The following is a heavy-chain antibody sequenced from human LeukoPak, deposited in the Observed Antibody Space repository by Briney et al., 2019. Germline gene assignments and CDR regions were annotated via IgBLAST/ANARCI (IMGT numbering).Heavy chain of an antibody. CDR2: ISAYNGNT. J-gene: IGHJ4*02. V-gene: IGHV1-18*01. CDR3: VRDLGVDTSMIFFDY. CDR1: GYTFTSFG. D-gene: IGHD5-18*01. Sequence: ASVKVSCKASGYTFTSFGISWVRQAPGQGLEWMGWISAYNGNTKTAQKFQGRVTMTTDTSTNTAYMELRSLRSDDTAVFYCVRDLGVDTSMIFFDYWGQGTLVTVSS.